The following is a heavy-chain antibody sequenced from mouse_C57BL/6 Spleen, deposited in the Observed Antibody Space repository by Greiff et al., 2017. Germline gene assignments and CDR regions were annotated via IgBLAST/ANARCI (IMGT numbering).Heavy chain of an antibody. V-gene: IGHV1-81*01. CDR1: GYTFTSYG. D-gene: IGHD2-1*01. CDR3: ARRGDGNLYYFDY. CDR2: IYPRRGNT. Sequence: QVQLQQSGAELARPGASVKLSCKASGYTFTSYGISWVKQRTGQGLEWIGEIYPRRGNTYYNEKFKGKATLTADKASSTAYMELRSLTSEDAAVYFCARRGDGNLYYFDYWGQGTTLTVSS. J-gene: IGHJ2*01.